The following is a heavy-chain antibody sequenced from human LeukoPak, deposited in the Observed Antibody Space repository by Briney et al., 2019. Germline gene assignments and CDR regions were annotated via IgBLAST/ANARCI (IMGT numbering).Heavy chain of an antibody. CDR2: ISWNSGSI. Sequence: GGSLRLSCAASGFTFDDYAMQWVRQAPGKGLEWVSGISWNSGSIGYADSVKGRFTISRDNAKNSLYLQMNSLRAEDTALYYCAKGNMGYYYYMDVWGKGTTVTVSS. D-gene: IGHD2/OR15-2a*01. J-gene: IGHJ6*03. V-gene: IGHV3-9*01. CDR3: AKGNMGYYYYMDV. CDR1: GFTFDDYA.